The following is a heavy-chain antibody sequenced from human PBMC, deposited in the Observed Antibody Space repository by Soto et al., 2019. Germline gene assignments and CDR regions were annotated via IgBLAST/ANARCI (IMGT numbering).Heavy chain of an antibody. J-gene: IGHJ6*02. Sequence: PSETLSLTCTVSGGSISSGDYYWSWIRQPPGKGLEWIGYIYYSGSTYYNPSLKSRVTISVDTSKNQFSLKLSSVTAADTAVYYCAREGGSGDYYGMDVWAQGTTVTVSS. CDR1: GGSISSGDYY. V-gene: IGHV4-30-4*01. CDR2: IYYSGST. D-gene: IGHD2-15*01. CDR3: AREGGSGDYYGMDV.